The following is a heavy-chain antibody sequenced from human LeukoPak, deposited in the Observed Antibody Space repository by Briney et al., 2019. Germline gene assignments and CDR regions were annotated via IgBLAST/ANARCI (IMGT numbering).Heavy chain of an antibody. V-gene: IGHV3-21*01. CDR1: GFTFSSYS. CDR2: ISSSSSYI. J-gene: IGHJ4*02. CDR3: ARGSQPLLYFDY. Sequence: GGSLRLSCAASGFTFSSYSMNWVRQAPGKGLEWVSSISSSSSYIYYADSVKGRFTISRDNAKNSLYLQMNSLRAEDTAVYYCARGSQPLLYFDYWGQGTLVTVSS. D-gene: IGHD2-21*02.